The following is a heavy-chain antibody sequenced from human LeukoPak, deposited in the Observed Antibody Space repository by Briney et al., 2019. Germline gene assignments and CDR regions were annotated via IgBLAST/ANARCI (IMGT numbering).Heavy chain of an antibody. Sequence: PETLSLTCTVSGGSISSNNYYWGWIRRPPGKGLEWIGSIYYSGSTYYNPSLKSRVTISVDTSKNQFSLKLSSVTAADTAVYYCVNSSPGGGWLVSGNFDYWGQGTLVTVSS. CDR3: VNSSPGGGWLVSGNFDY. V-gene: IGHV4-39*01. CDR1: GGSISSNNYY. J-gene: IGHJ4*02. CDR2: IYYSGST. D-gene: IGHD6-19*01.